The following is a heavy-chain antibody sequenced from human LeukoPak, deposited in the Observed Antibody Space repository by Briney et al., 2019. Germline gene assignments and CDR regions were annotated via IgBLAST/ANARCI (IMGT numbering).Heavy chain of an antibody. CDR1: GGSISSHY. CDR3: ARVPGYSGSYYVFDY. J-gene: IGHJ4*02. Sequence: PSETLSLTCTVSGGSISSHYWSWIRQPPGKGLEWIGYIYYSGSTNYNPSLKSRVTISVDTSKNQFSLKLSSVTAADTAVYYCARVPGYSGSYYVFDYWGQGTLVTVSS. CDR2: IYYSGST. D-gene: IGHD1-26*01. V-gene: IGHV4-59*11.